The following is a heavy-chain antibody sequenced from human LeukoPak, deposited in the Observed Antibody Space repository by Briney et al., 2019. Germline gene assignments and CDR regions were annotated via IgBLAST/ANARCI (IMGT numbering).Heavy chain of an antibody. CDR2: LTSDGNSM. V-gene: IGHV3-74*01. D-gene: IGHD1-26*01. J-gene: IGHJ4*02. Sequence: GGSLRLSCAASGSTLSSYTMYWVRQAPGRGLVWVARLTSDGNSMTYADFVKGRFTVSRDIAKNTLYLQMNSLRAEDTAVYYCARAQVGTPTDCWGQGTLVTVSS. CDR1: GSTLSSYT. CDR3: ARAQVGTPTDC.